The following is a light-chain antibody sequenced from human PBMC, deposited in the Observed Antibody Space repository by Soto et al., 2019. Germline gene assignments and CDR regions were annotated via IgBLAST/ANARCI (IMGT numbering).Light chain of an antibody. J-gene: IGLJ1*01. CDR1: SSDIGGYNY. V-gene: IGLV2-14*01. Sequence: QSALTQPASVSGSPGQSITVSGTGTSSDIGGYNYVSWYQHHPGKAPQLIIYEVNLRPSGVSDRFSASKSGGTASLTISGLQAGDEADYYCCSYSTSNTHNYVFGTGTKVTVL. CDR3: CSYSTSNTHNYV. CDR2: EVN.